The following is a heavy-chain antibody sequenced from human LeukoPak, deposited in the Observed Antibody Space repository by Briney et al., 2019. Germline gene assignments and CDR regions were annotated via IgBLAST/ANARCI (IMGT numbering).Heavy chain of an antibody. CDR2: ISSSGNTT. D-gene: IGHD6-19*01. J-gene: IGHJ3*02. Sequence: GGSLRLSCAASGLTFSDYYMSWIRQAPGKGLECVSYISSSGNTTYHADSVKGRFTISRDNAKNSLYLQMSSLRAEDTAVYYCASTLEQWPGYDAFDIWGQGTMVTVSS. CDR3: ASTLEQWPGYDAFDI. V-gene: IGHV3-11*01. CDR1: GLTFSDYY.